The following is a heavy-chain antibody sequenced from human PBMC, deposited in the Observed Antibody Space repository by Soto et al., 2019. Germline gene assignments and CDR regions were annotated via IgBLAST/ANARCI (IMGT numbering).Heavy chain of an antibody. D-gene: IGHD3-3*01. CDR2: IVARGITT. V-gene: IGHV3-48*02. CDR1: GLTFSGYS. Sequence: GGSLRLSCATSGLTFSGYSMGWVRQAPGKGLEWVSSIVARGITTYYADSVKGRFTISRDNAKNSLYLQMNSLRDEDTAVYYCARESRFLEWLSLNWFDPWGQGTLVTVSS. J-gene: IGHJ5*02. CDR3: ARESRFLEWLSLNWFDP.